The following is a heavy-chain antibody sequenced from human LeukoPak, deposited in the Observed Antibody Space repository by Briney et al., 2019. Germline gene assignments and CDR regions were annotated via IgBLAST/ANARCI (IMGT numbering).Heavy chain of an antibody. CDR1: GFTFSSYA. CDR2: MSGSGGST. J-gene: IGHJ3*02. CDR3: AKDSWSRNGICDPFDI. Sequence: GGSLRLSCAASGFTFSSYAMSWVRQAPGKGLEWVSTMSGSGGSTYYADSVKGRFSISRDDSKNTLSLQMNGLRLEDTAVYYCAKDSWSRNGICDPFDIWGQGTMVTVSS. D-gene: IGHD2-8*01. V-gene: IGHV3-23*01.